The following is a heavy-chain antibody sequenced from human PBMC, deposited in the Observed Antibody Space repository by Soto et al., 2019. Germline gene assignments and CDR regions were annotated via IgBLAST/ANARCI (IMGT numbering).Heavy chain of an antibody. Sequence: QIQLVQSGAEVKKPGASVKVSCKASGYTFSSYHITWVRQAPGQGLEWMGWISAYNGNTNYAQNLQGRVTMTTDPSTSTAXXELRXLRSDDTAVYYCARDLPPVDYWGQGTLVTVSS. CDR2: ISAYNGNT. J-gene: IGHJ4*02. CDR1: GYTFSSYH. CDR3: ARDLPPVDY. V-gene: IGHV1-18*01.